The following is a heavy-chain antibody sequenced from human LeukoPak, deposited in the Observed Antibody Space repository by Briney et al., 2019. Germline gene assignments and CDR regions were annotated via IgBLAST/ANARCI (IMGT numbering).Heavy chain of an antibody. CDR1: GFTVSSNY. D-gene: IGHD6-19*01. Sequence: GGSLRHSCAASGFTVSSNYMSWVRQAPGKGLEWVSIIYSGGSTYYADSVKGRFTISRDNSKNTLYLQMNSLRAEDTAVYYCARDRVGSGWYLDYWGQGTLVTVSS. CDR3: ARDRVGSGWYLDY. CDR2: IYSGGST. J-gene: IGHJ4*02. V-gene: IGHV3-53*01.